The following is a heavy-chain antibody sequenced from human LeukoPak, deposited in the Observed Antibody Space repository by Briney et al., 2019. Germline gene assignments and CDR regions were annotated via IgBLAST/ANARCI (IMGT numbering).Heavy chain of an antibody. V-gene: IGHV5-51*01. D-gene: IGHD2-21*02. Sequence: GESLKISCKGSGYSFTSYWIGWVRQMPGKGLEWMGIIYPGDSDTRYSPSFQGQVTISADKSISTAYLQWSSLKASDTAMCYCARQLGVVVTKTNWFDPWGQGTLVTVSS. CDR2: IYPGDSDT. CDR3: ARQLGVVVTKTNWFDP. CDR1: GYSFTSYW. J-gene: IGHJ5*02.